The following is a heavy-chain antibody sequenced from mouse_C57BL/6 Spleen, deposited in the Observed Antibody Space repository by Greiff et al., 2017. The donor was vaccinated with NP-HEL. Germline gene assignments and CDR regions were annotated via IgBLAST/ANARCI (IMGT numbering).Heavy chain of an antibody. Sequence: QVQLQQPGAELVKPGASVKLSCKASGYTFTSYWMQWVKQRPGQGLEWIGEIDPSDSYTNYNQKFKGKATLTVDTSSSTAYMQLSSLTSEDSAVYYCARYGRRGYYAMDYWGQGTSVTVSS. D-gene: IGHD1-1*02. V-gene: IGHV1-50*01. CDR3: ARYGRRGYYAMDY. CDR1: GYTFTSYW. CDR2: IDPSDSYT. J-gene: IGHJ4*01.